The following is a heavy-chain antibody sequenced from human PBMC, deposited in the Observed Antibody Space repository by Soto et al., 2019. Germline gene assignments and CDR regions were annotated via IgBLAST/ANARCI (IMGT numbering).Heavy chain of an antibody. CDR3: ARDGVGATTYFGYFDY. D-gene: IGHD1-26*01. CDR1: GFTFSGYG. Sequence: QVQLVESGGGVVQPGRSLRLSCAASGFTFSGYGMHWVRQAPGKGLEWVAIIRYDGSNIYYADSVKGRFTISRDNSKDTLFLQMNSMRAEDTAVYYGARDGVGATTYFGYFDYWGQVTLVTDSS. J-gene: IGHJ4*02. CDR2: IRYDGSNI. V-gene: IGHV3-33*01.